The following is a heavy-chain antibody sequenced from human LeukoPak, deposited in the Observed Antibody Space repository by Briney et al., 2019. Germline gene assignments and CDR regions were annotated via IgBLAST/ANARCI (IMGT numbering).Heavy chain of an antibody. CDR2: INTYDGNT. D-gene: IGHD3-22*01. Sequence: ASVKVSCKASGYTFSSYHVSWVRQAPGQGLEWMGWINTYDGNTNYAQNFQGRVAMTTDTSTSTAYMELRSLRSDDTAVYYCARGLYYYDTSAHYGMDVWGQGTTVTVSS. CDR3: ARGLYYYDTSAHYGMDV. J-gene: IGHJ6*02. V-gene: IGHV1-18*01. CDR1: GYTFSSYH.